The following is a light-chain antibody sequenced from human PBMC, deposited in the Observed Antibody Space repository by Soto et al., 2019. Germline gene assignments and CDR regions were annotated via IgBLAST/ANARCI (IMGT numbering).Light chain of an antibody. J-gene: IGKJ1*01. V-gene: IGKV1-39*01. CDR2: SAS. CDR1: LRITTT. Sequence: DIQVTQSPSSLPSLEGDRVTIPSRTSLRITTTLNWYQQKPGKAPKLLIYSASRLQSGVPSRFSGSGSGTDFTLTISSLQPEDFATYYCQQSYSIPRTFGQGTKVEIK. CDR3: QQSYSIPRT.